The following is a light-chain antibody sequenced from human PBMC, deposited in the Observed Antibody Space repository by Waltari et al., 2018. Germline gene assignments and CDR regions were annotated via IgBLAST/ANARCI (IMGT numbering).Light chain of an antibody. CDR3: NSFTSRTTYV. J-gene: IGLJ1*01. V-gene: IGLV2-14*01. Sequence: QSALTQPASVSGSPGQSITISCTGTSSDIGAYNYVSWYQQHPGKAPKVMIYGVSNRPSGVSNRFSDSKSGNTASLTISGLQAEDEADYYCNSFTSRTTYVFGTGTKVTVL. CDR1: SSDIGAYNY. CDR2: GVS.